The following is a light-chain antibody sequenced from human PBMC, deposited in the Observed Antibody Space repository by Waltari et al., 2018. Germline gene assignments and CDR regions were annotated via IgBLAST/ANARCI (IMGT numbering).Light chain of an antibody. CDR1: QTVGTK. J-gene: IGKJ4*01. CDR2: GAS. V-gene: IGKV3-15*01. CDR3: QHYYNWPLT. Sequence: EIVMTQSPTTLSVSPGKTATLSCTTSQTVGTKLAWYQQKPGQAPRLIIFGASTRATGLPARFSASGSVTEFSLTISSLQSEDSAVYFCQHYYNWPLTFGGGTRIDI.